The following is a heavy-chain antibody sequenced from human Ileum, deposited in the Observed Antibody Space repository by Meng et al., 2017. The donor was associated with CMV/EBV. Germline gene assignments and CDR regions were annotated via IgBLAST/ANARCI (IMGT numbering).Heavy chain of an antibody. CDR2: IDYSWFT. D-gene: IGHD2-8*01. V-gene: IGHV4-39*07. CDR3: ARVWANGEGWFDP. Sequence: AAEHGLVMPSSTLPFTRHVVGGSLRSSSHTWGWIRKPTWKGLRGIWKIDYSWFTSYHPSRKSRVTISVATSKNQFSLKLSSVTAADTAVFYCARVWANGEGWFDPWGQGTLVTVSS. CDR1: GGSLRSSSHT. J-gene: IGHJ5*02.